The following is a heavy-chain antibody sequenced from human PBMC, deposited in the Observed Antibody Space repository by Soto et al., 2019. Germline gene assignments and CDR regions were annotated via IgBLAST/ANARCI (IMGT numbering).Heavy chain of an antibody. CDR3: VRDGTKTLRDWFDP. CDR1: GASISGFY. Sequence: SETLSLTCTVSGASISGFYWSWIRKSAGKGLEWIGRIYATGTTDYNPSLKSRVMMSVDTSKKQFSLKLRSVTAADTAVYYCVRDGTKTLRDWFDPWGQEFRSPSPQ. D-gene: IGHD1-1*01. V-gene: IGHV4-4*07. J-gene: IGHJ5*02. CDR2: IYATGTT.